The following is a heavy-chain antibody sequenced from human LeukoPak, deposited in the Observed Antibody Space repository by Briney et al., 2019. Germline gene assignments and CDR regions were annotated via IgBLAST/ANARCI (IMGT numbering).Heavy chain of an antibody. CDR1: GFTFSSYA. CDR3: AEDPINDYVWGSYRYLRDDY. D-gene: IGHD3-16*02. V-gene: IGHV3-23*01. J-gene: IGHJ4*02. Sequence: GGSLRLSCAASGFTFSSYAMSWVRQAPGKGLEWVSAISGSGGSTYYADSVKGRFTISRDNSKNTLYLQMNSLRAEDTAVYYCAEDPINDYVWGSYRYLRDDYWGQGTLVTVSS. CDR2: ISGSGGST.